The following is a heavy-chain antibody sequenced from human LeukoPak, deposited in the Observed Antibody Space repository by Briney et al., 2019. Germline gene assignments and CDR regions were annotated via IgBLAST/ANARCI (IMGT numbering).Heavy chain of an antibody. CDR2: ISGSGGST. CDR1: GFTFSSYA. V-gene: IGHV3-23*01. J-gene: IGHJ4*02. Sequence: GGSLRLSCAASGFTFSSYAMSWVRQAPGKGLEGVSAISGSGGSTYYADSVKGLFTISRDNSKNTLYLQMNSLRAEDTAVYYCAKDSPTYYYDSSGYLFDYWGQGTLVTVSS. CDR3: AKDSPTYYYDSSGYLFDY. D-gene: IGHD3-22*01.